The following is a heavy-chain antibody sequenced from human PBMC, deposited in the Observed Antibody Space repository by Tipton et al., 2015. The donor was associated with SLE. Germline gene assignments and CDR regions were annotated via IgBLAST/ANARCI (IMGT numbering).Heavy chain of an antibody. V-gene: IGHV3-30*02. CDR2: IRADGSNK. J-gene: IGHJ4*02. D-gene: IGHD3-16*01. CDR1: GFSFSNYW. Sequence: SLRLSCAASGFSFSNYWMDWVRQAPGKGLEWVAFIRADGSNKDYADSVKGRFTISRDNSKNTLYLQMNRLRVEDTAVYYCAGGTGAYFDHWGQGTLVTVSS. CDR3: AGGTGAYFDH.